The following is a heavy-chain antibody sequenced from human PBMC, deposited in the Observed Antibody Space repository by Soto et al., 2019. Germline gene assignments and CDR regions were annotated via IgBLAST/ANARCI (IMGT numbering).Heavy chain of an antibody. V-gene: IGHV4-31*03. CDR2: IYYSGST. D-gene: IGHD1-20*01. J-gene: IGHJ4*02. CDR1: GGSISSGGDY. Sequence: QVQLQESGPGLVKPSQTLSLTCTVSGGSISSGGDYWSWIRQHPGKGLEWIGYIYYSGSTYYNPSLKSRVTISVDTSKNQFSLKLSSVTAADTAVYYCARQGIAELGYFDYWGQGTLVTVSS. CDR3: ARQGIAELGYFDY.